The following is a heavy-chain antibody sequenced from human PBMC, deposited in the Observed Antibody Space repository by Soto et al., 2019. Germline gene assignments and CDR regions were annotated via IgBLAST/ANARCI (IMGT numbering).Heavy chain of an antibody. J-gene: IGHJ4*02. CDR3: ARGGVDYYDSSGYYFSPYYFDY. CDR1: GGSISSGGYS. D-gene: IGHD3-22*01. CDR2: IYHIGST. V-gene: IGHV4-30-2*01. Sequence: SETLSLTCAVSGGSISSGGYSWSWIRQPPGKGLEWIGYIYHIGSTYYNPSLKSRVTISVGRSKNQFSLKLSSVTAADTAVYYCARGGVDYYDSSGYYFSPYYFDYWGQGTLVTVSS.